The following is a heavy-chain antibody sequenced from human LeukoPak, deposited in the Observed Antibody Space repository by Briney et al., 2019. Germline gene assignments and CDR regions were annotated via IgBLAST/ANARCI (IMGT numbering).Heavy chain of an antibody. Sequence: PGGSLRLSCAASGFTFSSYSMNWVRQAPGKGLEWVSATFTGGSTYYADSVKGRFTISRDTSKNTLHLQMNNLRPEDTAVYYCAREGYHNSRGSQSWYTAAWGQGTLVIVSS. CDR2: TFTGGST. V-gene: IGHV3-53*01. J-gene: IGHJ5*02. CDR3: AREGYHNSRGSQSWYTAA. CDR1: GFTFSSYS. D-gene: IGHD2/OR15-2a*01.